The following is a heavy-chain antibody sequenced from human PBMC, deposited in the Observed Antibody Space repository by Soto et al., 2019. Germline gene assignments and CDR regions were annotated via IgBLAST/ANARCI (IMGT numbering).Heavy chain of an antibody. Sequence: ASVKVSCKASGYTFTSYAMHWVRQAPGQRLEWVGWINAGNGNTKYSQKFQGRVTITRDTSASTAYMELSSLRSEDTAVYYCARAITMARGVVTIYYYGMDVWGQGTTVTVSS. CDR3: ARAITMARGVVTIYYYGMDV. V-gene: IGHV1-3*01. CDR1: GYTFTSYA. J-gene: IGHJ6*02. CDR2: INAGNGNT. D-gene: IGHD3-10*01.